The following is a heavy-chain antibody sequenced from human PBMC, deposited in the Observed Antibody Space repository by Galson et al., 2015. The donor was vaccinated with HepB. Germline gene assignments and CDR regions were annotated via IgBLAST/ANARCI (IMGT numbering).Heavy chain of an antibody. CDR1: GFTVSSNY. J-gene: IGHJ6*02. Sequence: SLRLSCAASGFTVSSNYMSWVRQAPGKGLEWVSVIYSGGSTYYADSVKGRFTISRDNSKNTLYLQMNSLRVEDTAVYYCARWFLEYYYYGMDVWSQGTTVTVSS. CDR3: ARWFLEYYYYGMDV. D-gene: IGHD3-10*01. V-gene: IGHV3-53*01. CDR2: IYSGGST.